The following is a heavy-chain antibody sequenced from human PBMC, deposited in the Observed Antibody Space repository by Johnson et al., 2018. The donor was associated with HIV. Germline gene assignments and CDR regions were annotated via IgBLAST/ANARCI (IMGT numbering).Heavy chain of an antibody. CDR2: ISGSGGST. J-gene: IGHJ3*02. CDR3: ARVRASGWWSYPNDAFDI. CDR1: GFAFSSYA. V-gene: IGHV3-23*04. Sequence: VQLVESGGGLVQPGGSLRLSCAASGFAFSSYAMTWVRQAPGKGLEWVSSISGSGGSTYYADSVKGQFTISRDNSKNTLYLQMSGLRAEDTAVYYCARVRASGWWSYPNDAFDIWGQGTMVTVSS. D-gene: IGHD3-16*02.